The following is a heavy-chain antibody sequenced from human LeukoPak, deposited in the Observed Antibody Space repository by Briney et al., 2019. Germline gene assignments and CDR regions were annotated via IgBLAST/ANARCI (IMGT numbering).Heavy chain of an antibody. Sequence: PSETLSLTCTVSGGSISSYYWSWIRQPAGKGLEWIGRVYTSGSTNYNPSLKSRVTMSVDTSKNQFSLRLSSVTAADTAVYYCAREGQWLSHWFDPWGQGTLVTVSS. CDR3: AREGQWLSHWFDP. CDR1: GGSISSYY. V-gene: IGHV4-4*07. D-gene: IGHD6-19*01. J-gene: IGHJ5*02. CDR2: VYTSGST.